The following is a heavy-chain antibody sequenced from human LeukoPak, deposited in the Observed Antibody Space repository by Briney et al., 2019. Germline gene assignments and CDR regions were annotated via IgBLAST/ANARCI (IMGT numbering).Heavy chain of an antibody. Sequence: GASVKVSCKASGYTFTSYDINWVRQATGQGLEWMGWMNPNSGNTGYAQRFQGRVTMTRNTSISTAYMELSSLRSEDTAVYYCARSPYDSSGYYWYYWGQGTLVTVSS. CDR3: ARSPYDSSGYYWYY. CDR1: GYTFTSYD. J-gene: IGHJ4*02. CDR2: MNPNSGNT. D-gene: IGHD3-22*01. V-gene: IGHV1-8*01.